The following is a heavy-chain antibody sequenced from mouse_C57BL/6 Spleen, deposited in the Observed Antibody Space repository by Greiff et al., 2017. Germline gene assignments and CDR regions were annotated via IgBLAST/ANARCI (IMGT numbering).Heavy chain of an antibody. CDR1: GYTFTSYW. J-gene: IGHJ4*01. CDR3: ARSNGSSYYYAMDY. V-gene: IGHV1-59*01. Sequence: VKLQQPGAELVRPGTSVKLSCKASGYTFTSYWMHWVKQRPGQGLEWIGVIDPSDSYTNYNQKFKGKATLTVDTSSSTAYMQLSSLTSEDSAVYYCARSNGSSYYYAMDYWGQGTSVTVSS. D-gene: IGHD1-1*01. CDR2: IDPSDSYT.